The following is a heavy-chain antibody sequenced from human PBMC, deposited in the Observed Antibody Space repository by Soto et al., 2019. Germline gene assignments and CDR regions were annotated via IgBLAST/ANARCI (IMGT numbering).Heavy chain of an antibody. D-gene: IGHD4-17*01. CDR3: ARVGGDDFGDSGGFDY. CDR1: VGSMRGYF. CDR2: IYYSGRT. J-gene: IGHJ4*02. V-gene: IGHV4-59*01. Sequence: PSETLSVTCTVSVGSMRGYFWTWIRQPPGKGLEWIGYIYYSGRTNYNPSLKSRVSISVDTSKNHFSLQLRSVTAADTAVYYCARVGGDDFGDSGGFDYWGQGTLVTVSS.